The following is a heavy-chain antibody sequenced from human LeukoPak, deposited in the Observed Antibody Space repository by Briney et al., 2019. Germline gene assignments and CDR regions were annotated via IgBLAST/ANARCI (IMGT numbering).Heavy chain of an antibody. CDR3: ARDRLSLGAFDI. CDR1: GDSINSRSYY. D-gene: IGHD7-27*01. Sequence: PSETLSLTCAVSGDSINSRSYYWAWIRQPPGKGLEWIGSIYHSESTYYNPSLKGRVTISLDTSKNQFSLRLSSLTAADTAVYYCARDRLSLGAFDIWGQGTMVTVSS. V-gene: IGHV4-39*07. J-gene: IGHJ3*02. CDR2: IYHSEST.